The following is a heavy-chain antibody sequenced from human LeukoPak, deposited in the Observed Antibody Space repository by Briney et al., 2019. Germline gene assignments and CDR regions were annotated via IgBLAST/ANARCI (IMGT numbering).Heavy chain of an antibody. V-gene: IGHV4-4*07. CDR3: ASDRRFGGVFXFXI. CDR2: VFTSGSP. D-gene: IGHD3-16*01. Sequence: SETLSLTCTVSGGSISNYYWSWIRQPAGKGLEWIGRVFTSGSPNYNPSLKSRVTMSVDTSKNQFSLKLSSVTAADTAVYYCASDRRFGGVFXFXIXXQGTXVTV. CDR1: GGSISNYY. J-gene: IGHJ3*02.